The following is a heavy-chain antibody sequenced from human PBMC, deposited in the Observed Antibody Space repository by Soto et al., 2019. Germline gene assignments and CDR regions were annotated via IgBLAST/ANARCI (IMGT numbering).Heavy chain of an antibody. CDR2: ISYDGSNK. D-gene: IGHD2-21*02. J-gene: IGHJ4*02. V-gene: IGHV3-30*18. Sequence: QVQLVESGGGVVQPGRSLRLSCAASGFTFSSYGMHWVRQAPGKGLEWVAVISYDGSNKYYADSVKGRFTISRDNSKNTLYLQMNSLRAEDTAVYYCVKGVTLLGGVDYWGQGTLVTVSS. CDR1: GFTFSSYG. CDR3: VKGVTLLGGVDY.